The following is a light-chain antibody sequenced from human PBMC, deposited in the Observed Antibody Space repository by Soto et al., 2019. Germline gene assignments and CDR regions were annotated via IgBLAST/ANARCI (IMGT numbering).Light chain of an antibody. CDR2: EVT. J-gene: IGLJ3*02. V-gene: IGLV2-14*01. Sequence: QSALTQPASVSGPPGQSITISCIGTSSDVAYFNYVSWYQHHPGKAPKLIIYEVTNRPSGVSNRFSGSKSGNTASLTISGLQAEDEADYYCSSYTTSYTQVFGGGTKLTVL. CDR1: SSDVAYFNY. CDR3: SSYTTSYTQV.